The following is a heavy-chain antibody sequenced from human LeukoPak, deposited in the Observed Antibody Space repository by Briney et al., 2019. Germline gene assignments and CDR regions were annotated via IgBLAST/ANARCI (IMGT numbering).Heavy chain of an antibody. Sequence: SETLSLTCTVSGGFISSSSYFWGWIRQPPGKGLEWIGNIYYSGSNHYNPSLKSRVTMSIGTSKNQFSLKLSSVTAADTAVYYCARPNCSGGSCYNLGAFDIWGQGTMVTVSS. CDR1: GGFISSSSYF. V-gene: IGHV4-39*01. J-gene: IGHJ3*02. CDR3: ARPNCSGGSCYNLGAFDI. CDR2: IYYSGSN. D-gene: IGHD2-15*01.